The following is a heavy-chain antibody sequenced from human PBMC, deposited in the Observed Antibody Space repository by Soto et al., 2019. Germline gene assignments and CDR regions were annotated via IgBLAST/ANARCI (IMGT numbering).Heavy chain of an antibody. Sequence: GSLRLSCAASGFTFSSYAMSWVRQAPGKGLEWVSAISGSGGSTYYADSVKGRFTISRDNSKNTLYLQMNSLRAEDTAVYYCAKTIDYDFWSGYYRSTGMDVWGQGTTVTVSS. CDR3: AKTIDYDFWSGYYRSTGMDV. V-gene: IGHV3-23*01. CDR1: GFTFSSYA. J-gene: IGHJ6*02. D-gene: IGHD3-3*01. CDR2: ISGSGGST.